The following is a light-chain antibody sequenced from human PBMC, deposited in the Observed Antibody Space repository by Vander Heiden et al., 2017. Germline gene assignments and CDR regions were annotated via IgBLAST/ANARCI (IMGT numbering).Light chain of an antibody. CDR3: QQSYNSPYT. Sequence: DIQMTKSPSSLSASVGDRVTITCRASQSISNFLNWYQHKPGKAPNLLIYDASSLQSGVPSTFSGSGSGTDFTLTITSLQPEDFATYYCQQSYNSPYTFGQGTKMEIK. J-gene: IGKJ2*01. V-gene: IGKV1-39*01. CDR2: DAS. CDR1: QSISNF.